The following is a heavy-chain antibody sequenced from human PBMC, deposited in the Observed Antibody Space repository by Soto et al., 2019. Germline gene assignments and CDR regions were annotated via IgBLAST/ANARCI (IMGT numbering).Heavy chain of an antibody. D-gene: IGHD3-3*01. CDR3: ARGSAFWSGYYLTFDY. J-gene: IGHJ4*02. CDR1: VYTFTGYY. Sequence: ASVKVSCKASVYTFTGYYMHWVRQAPGQGLEWMGWINPNSGGTNYAQKFQGWVTMTRDTSISTAYMELSRLRSDDTAVYYCARGSAFWSGYYLTFDYWAQGTLVTVSS. V-gene: IGHV1-2*04. CDR2: INPNSGGT.